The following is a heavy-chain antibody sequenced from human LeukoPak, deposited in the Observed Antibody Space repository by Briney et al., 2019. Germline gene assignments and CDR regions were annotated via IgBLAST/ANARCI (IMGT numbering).Heavy chain of an antibody. J-gene: IGHJ3*01. D-gene: IGHD1-26*01. CDR2: IYPGDSDT. CDR1: GYTFTSHR. CDR3: ARRGVGPTAYSFDV. V-gene: IGHV5-51*01. Sequence: GESLLISCKASGYTFTSHRIACVRQMPGKGVEWMGIIYPGDSDTRYSPSFRGQVTISVDKSSSTAFQQWRSLKASDSAIYYCARRGVGPTAYSFDVWGEGTSVTVSS.